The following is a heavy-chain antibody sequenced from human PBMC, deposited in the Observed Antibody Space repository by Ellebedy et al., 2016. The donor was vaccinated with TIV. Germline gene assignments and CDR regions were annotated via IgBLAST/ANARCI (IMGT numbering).Heavy chain of an antibody. V-gene: IGHV1-8*01. CDR2: MNPNSGNT. CDR3: AIGRGYYDSKSYYKGHDY. CDR1: GYTFTSYD. D-gene: IGHD3-10*01. Sequence: AASVKVSCKASGYTFTSYDIYWVRQATGQGLEWMGWMNPNSGNTGHAQNFQGRVTMTSNTSISTAYMELSSLRSEDTAVYYCAIGRGYYDSKSYYKGHDYWGQGTLVTVSS. J-gene: IGHJ4*02.